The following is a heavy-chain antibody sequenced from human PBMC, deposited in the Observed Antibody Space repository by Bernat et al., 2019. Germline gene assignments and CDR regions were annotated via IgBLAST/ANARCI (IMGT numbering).Heavy chain of an antibody. J-gene: IGHJ5*02. CDR1: GGSISSSSYY. CDR2: IYYSGST. V-gene: IGHV4-39*01. Sequence: QLQLQESGPGLVKPSETLSLTCTVSGGSISSSSYYWGWIRKPPGKGLEWIGSIYYSGSTYYNPSLKSRVTISVDTSKNQFSLKLSSVTAADTAVYYCAIHLEAMGTPNWFDPWGQGTLVTVSS. D-gene: IGHD7-27*01. CDR3: AIHLEAMGTPNWFDP.